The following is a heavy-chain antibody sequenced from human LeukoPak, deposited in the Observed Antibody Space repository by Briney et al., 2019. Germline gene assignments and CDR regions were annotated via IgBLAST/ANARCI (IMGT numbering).Heavy chain of an antibody. CDR3: AREENGYDFWSGYYTYYYYTDV. D-gene: IGHD3-3*01. Sequence: PSETLSLTCTVSGGSISSSSYYWGWIRQPPGKGLEWIGSIYYSGSTYYNPSLKSRVTISVDTSKNQFSLKLSSVTAADTAVYYCAREENGYDFWSGYYTYYYYTDVWGKGTTVTVSS. CDR1: GGSISSSSYY. CDR2: IYYSGST. J-gene: IGHJ6*03. V-gene: IGHV4-39*07.